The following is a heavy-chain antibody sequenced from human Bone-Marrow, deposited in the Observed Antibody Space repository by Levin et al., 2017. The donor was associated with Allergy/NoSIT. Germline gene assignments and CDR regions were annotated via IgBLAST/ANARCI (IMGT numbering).Heavy chain of an antibody. V-gene: IGHV4-61*01. J-gene: IGHJ1*01. CDR3: ARATRSGWYGLLEH. CDR1: DGSVGTDRYY. D-gene: IGHD6-19*01. Sequence: SETLSLTCSVSDGSVGTDRYYWSWVRQPPGKGLEWIGYIYYSGSTKYNPSLKSRVTISLDASKIQFSLNVRSVTTADTAVYFCARATRSGWYGLLEHWGQGTLVTVSS. CDR2: IYYSGST.